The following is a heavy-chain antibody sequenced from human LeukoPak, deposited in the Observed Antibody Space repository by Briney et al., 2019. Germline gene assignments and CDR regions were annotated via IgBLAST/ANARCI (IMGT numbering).Heavy chain of an antibody. CDR3: IVLAVTGTFGFDY. CDR2: ISSSSSTI. D-gene: IGHD6-19*01. CDR1: GFTFSSYS. J-gene: IGHJ4*02. V-gene: IGHV3-48*01. Sequence: GGSLRLSCAASGFTFSSYSLNWVRQAPGKGLEWVSYISSSSSTIYYADSVKGRFTISRDNAKNSLYLQMNSLRAEDTAVYYCIVLAVTGTFGFDYWGQGTLVTVSS.